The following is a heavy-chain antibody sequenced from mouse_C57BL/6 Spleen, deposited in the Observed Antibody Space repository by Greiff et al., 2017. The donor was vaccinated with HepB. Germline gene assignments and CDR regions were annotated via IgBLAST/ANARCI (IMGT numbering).Heavy chain of an antibody. J-gene: IGHJ4*01. D-gene: IGHD1-1*01. CDR1: GYAFSSSW. V-gene: IGHV1-82*01. CDR3: AKRCFITTVDYAMDY. CDR2: IYPGDGDT. Sequence: QVQLKESGPELVKPGASVKISCKASGYAFSSSWMHWVKQRPGKGLEWIGRIYPGDGDTNYNGKFKGKATLTADKSSSTTYMQLSSLTSEDSAVYFYAKRCFITTVDYAMDYWGQGTSVTVSS.